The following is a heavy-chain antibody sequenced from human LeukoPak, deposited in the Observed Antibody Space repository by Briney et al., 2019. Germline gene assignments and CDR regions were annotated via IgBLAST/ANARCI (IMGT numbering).Heavy chain of an antibody. D-gene: IGHD4-23*01. V-gene: IGHV4-61*08. Sequence: SETLSLTCTVSGGSVSSGGYYWSWIRQPPGKGLEWIGYVFNNENTKYSPSLRSRITISVDTSKNQFSLKLSSVTAADTAVYYCASASPTRWQGCFDPWGQGTLVTVSS. CDR3: ASASPTRWQGCFDP. CDR2: VFNNENT. CDR1: GGSVSSGGYY. J-gene: IGHJ5*02.